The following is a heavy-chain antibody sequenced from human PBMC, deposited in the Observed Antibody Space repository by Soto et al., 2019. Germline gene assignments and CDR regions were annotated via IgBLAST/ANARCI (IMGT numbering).Heavy chain of an antibody. CDR1: GFSFAGYA. CDR2: ISGGGGST. D-gene: IGHD3-9*01. V-gene: IGHV3-23*01. Sequence: EVQLSQSGGGLVRPGESLRLSCAGAGFSFAGYAVAWVRQTPGQGLEWVSSISGGGGSTYYADSVKGRFSISRDNSAVYLQMCRLRAEDTAVYYCAKTESFNGYYNAFDYWRRGAQVTVSS. CDR3: AKTESFNGYYNAFDY. J-gene: IGHJ4*02.